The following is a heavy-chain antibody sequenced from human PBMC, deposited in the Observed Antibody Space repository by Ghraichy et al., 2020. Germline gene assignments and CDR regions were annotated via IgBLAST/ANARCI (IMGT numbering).Heavy chain of an antibody. CDR3: ARDSSAYYFDY. D-gene: IGHD3-10*01. CDR2: INHSGST. CDR1: GGSFSGYY. J-gene: IGHJ4*02. V-gene: IGHV4-34*01. Sequence: SETLSLTCAVYGGSFSGYYWSWIRQPPGKGLEWIGEINHSGSTNYNPSLKSRVTISVDTSKNQFSLKLSSVTAADTAVYYCARDSSAYYFDYWGQGTLVTVSS.